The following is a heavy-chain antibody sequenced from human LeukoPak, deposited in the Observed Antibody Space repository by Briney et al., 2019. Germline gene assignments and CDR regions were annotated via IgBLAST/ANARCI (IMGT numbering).Heavy chain of an antibody. Sequence: PSQTLSLTCTVSGGSISNGESYWSWIRQPPGKGLEWIGYIYYTGSTYYNPSLKSRLTMSVDTSKNQFSLNLTSVTAADTALYYCARARDLTAACTNNRLAPLGQGTLVTVSS. D-gene: IGHD6-13*01. J-gene: IGHJ5*02. CDR1: GGSISNGESY. V-gene: IGHV4-30-4*01. CDR3: ARARDLTAACTNNRLAP. CDR2: IYYTGST.